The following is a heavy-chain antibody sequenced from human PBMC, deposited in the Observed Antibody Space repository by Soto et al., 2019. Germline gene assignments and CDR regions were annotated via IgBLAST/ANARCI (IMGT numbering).Heavy chain of an antibody. CDR1: GFTVSSNY. CDR3: AREGRADCYYYGMDV. CDR2: IYSGGST. V-gene: IGHV3-53*04. Sequence: EVQLVESGGGLVQPGGSLRLSCAASGFTVSSNYMSWVRQAPGKGLEWVSVIYSGGSTYYADSVKGRFTISRHNSKHTLYLQMNSLRAEDTTVYYCAREGRADCYYYGMDVWGQGTTVTVSS. J-gene: IGHJ6*02.